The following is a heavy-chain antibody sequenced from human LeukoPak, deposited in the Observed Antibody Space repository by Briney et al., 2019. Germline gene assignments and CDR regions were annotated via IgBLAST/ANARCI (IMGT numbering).Heavy chain of an antibody. CDR3: ARIGDYGSGSEGFDP. J-gene: IGHJ5*02. CDR1: GYTFTSYY. V-gene: IGHV1-46*04. CDR2: ISPSVSTT. Sequence: ASVKVSCKASGYTFTSYYIHWVRQAPGQGLEWMGIISPSVSTTTYAQKLQGRVTMTRDTSTTTVYMELRSLRSEDTAVYYCARIGDYGSGSEGFDPWGQGTLVTVSS. D-gene: IGHD3-10*01.